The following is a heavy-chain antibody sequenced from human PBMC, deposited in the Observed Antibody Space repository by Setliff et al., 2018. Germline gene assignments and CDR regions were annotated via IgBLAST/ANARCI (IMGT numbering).Heavy chain of an antibody. D-gene: IGHD1-1*01. V-gene: IGHV4-39*07. Sequence: SETLSLTCTVSGGSISNSTFYWGWIRQPPGKGLEWIGSINYYGSIFDDGTTYSTYYNPSLKSRATISIDTSKSQFSLKLSSMTAADTAVYYCARTGTYRYFDYWGQGALVTVSS. CDR2: INYYGSIFDDGTTYST. CDR1: GGSISNSTFY. CDR3: ARTGTYRYFDY. J-gene: IGHJ4*02.